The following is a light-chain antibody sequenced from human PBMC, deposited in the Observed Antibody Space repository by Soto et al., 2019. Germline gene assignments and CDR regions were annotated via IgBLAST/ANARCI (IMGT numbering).Light chain of an antibody. CDR3: QQYGNSPRIT. CDR2: TTS. CDR1: QSVTSSC. J-gene: IGKJ5*01. Sequence: ELVLTQSPGTLSLSPGERATLSCPTSQSVTSSCLAWYQRKPGQAPRLLIHTTSIRATDIPARFSGSGSGTDFTLTISRLEPEDFALYYCQQYGNSPRITFGQGTRLEIK. V-gene: IGKV3-20*01.